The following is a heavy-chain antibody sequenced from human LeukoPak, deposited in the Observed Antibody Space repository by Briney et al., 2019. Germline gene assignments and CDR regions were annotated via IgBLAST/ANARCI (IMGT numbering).Heavy chain of an antibody. V-gene: IGHV4-59*01. D-gene: IGHD5-18*01. CDR1: GGSISSYY. CDR3: ARVRGYSYGSDAFDI. Sequence: SETLSLTCTVSGGSISSYYWSWIRQPPGKGLEWIGYIYYSGSTNYNPSLKSRVTISVDTSKNQFSLKLSSVTAADTAVYYCARVRGYSYGSDAFDIWGQGTMVTVSS. CDR2: IYYSGST. J-gene: IGHJ3*02.